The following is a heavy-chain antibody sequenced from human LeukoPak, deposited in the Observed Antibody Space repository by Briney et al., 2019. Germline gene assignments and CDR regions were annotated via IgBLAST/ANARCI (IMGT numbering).Heavy chain of an antibody. CDR2: IYPDDSDT. V-gene: IGHV5-51*01. Sequence: GESLKISCKGSGYSFTTYWIGWVRQMPGKGLEWMGLIYPDDSDTRYSPSFQGQVTITADKSINTACLQWTGLKASDTAMYYCARHSLGYCSSSSCYSYWFDPWGQGTLVTVSS. CDR1: GYSFTTYW. CDR3: ARHSLGYCSSSSCYSYWFDP. D-gene: IGHD2-2*01. J-gene: IGHJ5*02.